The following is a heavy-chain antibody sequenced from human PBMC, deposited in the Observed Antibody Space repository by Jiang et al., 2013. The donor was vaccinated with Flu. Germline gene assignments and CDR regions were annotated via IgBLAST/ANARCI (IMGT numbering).Heavy chain of an antibody. CDR1: GGSISTYS. V-gene: IGHV4-59*01. Sequence: PGLVKPSETLSLTCTVSGGSISTYSWNWIRQPPGKGLEWIGCIYYSGSTNYNPSVKNRVTISVDTSKNQFFLNLSSVTAADTAVYYCARGQRPFSFDFWGQGTLVTVSS. CDR2: IYYSGST. CDR3: ARGQRPFSFDF. D-gene: IGHD6-25*01. J-gene: IGHJ4*02.